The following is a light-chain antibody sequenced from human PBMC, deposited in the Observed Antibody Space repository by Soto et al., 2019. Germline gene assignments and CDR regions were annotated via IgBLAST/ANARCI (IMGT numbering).Light chain of an antibody. J-gene: IGKJ5*01. CDR3: QQYNSWPIT. Sequence: EIVLTQSPGTLSLSPGERATLSCRASQNVDSNYLAWYQQKPGQGPRLLVYRASTRTLGIPARFSGSESGTEFTLTISSLQSEDFAVYYCQQYNSWPITFGQGTRLEIK. V-gene: IGKV3-15*01. CDR2: RAS. CDR1: QNVDSN.